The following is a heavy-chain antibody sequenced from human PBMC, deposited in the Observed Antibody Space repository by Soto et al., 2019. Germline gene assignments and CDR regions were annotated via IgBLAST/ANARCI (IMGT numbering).Heavy chain of an antibody. J-gene: IGHJ4*02. V-gene: IGHV1-69*12. CDR1: GGTFSTYA. Sequence: QVQLVQSGAEVKKPESSVKVSCKAPGGTFSTYAISWVRQAPGQGLEWMGGIIPMFGTANYAQRFQDRVTITADEYMNTVYMERSSLRSEDTDVYFCASGIRLWLRRINNGYSGWGQGTLVTVSS. D-gene: IGHD5-12*01. CDR2: IIPMFGTA. CDR3: ASGIRLWLRRINNGYSG.